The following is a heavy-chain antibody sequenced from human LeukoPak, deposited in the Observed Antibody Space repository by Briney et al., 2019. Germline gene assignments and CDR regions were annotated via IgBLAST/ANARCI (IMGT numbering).Heavy chain of an antibody. Sequence: ASVKVSCKASSYTFTNYGISWVRQAPGQGLEWMGWISAYNGYTKYAQKFQGRVTMTTDTSTSTAYMELRSLRSADTAVYFCARDGHRRYHYDSSGREDAFDIWGQGTMVTFSS. CDR1: SYTFTNYG. CDR3: ARDGHRRYHYDSSGREDAFDI. CDR2: ISAYNGYT. J-gene: IGHJ3*02. V-gene: IGHV1-18*01. D-gene: IGHD3-22*01.